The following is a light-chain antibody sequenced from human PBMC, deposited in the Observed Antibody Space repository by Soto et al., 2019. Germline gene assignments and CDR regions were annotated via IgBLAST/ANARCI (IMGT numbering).Light chain of an antibody. J-gene: IGLJ1*01. CDR3: CSYAGSSYV. CDR1: SSDVGSYNL. CDR2: EVS. Sequence: QSVLTQPASVSGSPRQSITISCTGTSSDVGSYNLVSWYQQHPGKAPKLMIYEVSKRPSGVSNRFSGSKSGNTASLTISGVQAEDEADYYCCSYAGSSYVFGTGTKVTVL. V-gene: IGLV2-23*02.